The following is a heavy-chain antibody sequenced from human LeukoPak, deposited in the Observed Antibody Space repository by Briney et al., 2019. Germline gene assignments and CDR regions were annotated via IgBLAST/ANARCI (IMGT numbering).Heavy chain of an antibody. D-gene: IGHD6-19*01. CDR1: GFTFSSYG. Sequence: PGRSLRLSCAASGFTFSSYGMHWVRQAPGKGLEWVSSISSSSSYIYYADSVKGRFTISRDNAKNSLYLQMNSLRAEDTAVYYCARDKAGTSSRDGMDVWGQGTTVTVSS. CDR3: ARDKAGTSSRDGMDV. J-gene: IGHJ6*02. V-gene: IGHV3-21*01. CDR2: ISSSSSYI.